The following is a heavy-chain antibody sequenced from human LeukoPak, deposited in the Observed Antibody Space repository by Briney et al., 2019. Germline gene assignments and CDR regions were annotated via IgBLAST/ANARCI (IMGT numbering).Heavy chain of an antibody. J-gene: IGHJ4*02. D-gene: IGHD2-2*01. CDR2: IKQDGSEK. V-gene: IGHV3-7*01. CDR1: GFTFSSYW. Sequence: GGSLGLSCAASGFTFSSYWMSWVRQAPGKGLEWVANIKQDGSEKYYVDSVKGRFTISRDNAKNSLYLQMNSLRAEDTAVYYCARVLRKVVPRSWDYFDYWGQGTLVTVSS. CDR3: ARVLRKVVPRSWDYFDY.